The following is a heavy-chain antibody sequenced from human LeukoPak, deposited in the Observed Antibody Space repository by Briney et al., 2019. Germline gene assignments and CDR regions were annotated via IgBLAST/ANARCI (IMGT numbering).Heavy chain of an antibody. Sequence: SVKVSCKASGGTFSSYAISWVRQAPGQGLEWMGGIIPIFGTANYAQKFQGRVTITADESTSTAYMELSSLRSEDTAVYYCAREIAVAGYYYYYGMDVWGQGTTVTVSS. CDR2: IIPIFGTA. J-gene: IGHJ6*02. CDR3: AREIAVAGYYYYYGMDV. D-gene: IGHD6-19*01. V-gene: IGHV1-69*13. CDR1: GGTFSSYA.